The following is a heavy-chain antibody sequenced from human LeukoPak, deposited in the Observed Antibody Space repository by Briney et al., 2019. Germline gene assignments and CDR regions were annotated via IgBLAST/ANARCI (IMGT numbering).Heavy chain of an antibody. V-gene: IGHV3-30-3*01. D-gene: IGHD4-23*01. CDR1: GFTFSSYA. J-gene: IGHJ5*02. Sequence: PGGSLRLSCAASGFTFSSYAMHWVRQAPGKGLEWVAVISYDGSNKYYADSVKGRFTISRDNSKNTLYLQMNSLRAEDTAVYYCARGLLGIGGQGWFDPWGQGTLVTVSS. CDR3: ARGLLGIGGQGWFDP. CDR2: ISYDGSNK.